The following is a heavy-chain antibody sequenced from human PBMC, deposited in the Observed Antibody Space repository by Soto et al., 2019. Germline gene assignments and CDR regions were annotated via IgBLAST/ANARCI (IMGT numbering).Heavy chain of an antibody. J-gene: IGHJ6*02. CDR2: IYYSGST. CDR1: GGSISSYY. D-gene: IGHD3-9*01. V-gene: IGHV4-59*01. CDR3: ARDLMGFYDILTGSYYYGMDV. Sequence: PSETLSLTCTVSGGSISSYYWSWIRQPPGKGLEWIGYIYYSGSTNYNPSLKSRVTISVDTSKNQFSPKLSSVTAADTAVYYCARDLMGFYDILTGSYYYGMDVWGQGTTVTVSS.